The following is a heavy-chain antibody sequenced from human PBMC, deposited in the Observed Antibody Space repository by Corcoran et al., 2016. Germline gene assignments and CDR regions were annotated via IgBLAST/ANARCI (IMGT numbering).Heavy chain of an antibody. Sequence: QVQLVQSGAEVKKPGASVKVSCKASGYTFTSYYMHWVRQAPGQGLEWMGIINPSGGSTSYAQKFQGRVTMTRDTSTSTVYMALSSLRSEDTAVYYCARDFGVVPRPDYYYYYGMDVWGQGTTVTVSS. CDR2: INPSGGST. V-gene: IGHV1-46*01. CDR3: ARDFGVVPRPDYYYYYGMDV. CDR1: GYTFTSYY. D-gene: IGHD3-3*01. J-gene: IGHJ6*02.